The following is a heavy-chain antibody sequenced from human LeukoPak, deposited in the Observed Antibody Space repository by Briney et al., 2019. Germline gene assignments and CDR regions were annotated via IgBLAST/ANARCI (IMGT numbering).Heavy chain of an antibody. CDR3: ARDHDYGDYAGY. V-gene: IGHV4-61*02. J-gene: IGHJ4*02. CDR2: IYTSGST. CDR1: GGSISSGSYY. D-gene: IGHD4-17*01. Sequence: SETLSLTCTVSGGSISSGSYYWSWIRQPAGKGLEWIGRIYTSGSTNYNPSLKSRVTISVDTSKNQFSLKLSSVTAADTAVYYCARDHDYGDYAGYWGKGTLVTVSS.